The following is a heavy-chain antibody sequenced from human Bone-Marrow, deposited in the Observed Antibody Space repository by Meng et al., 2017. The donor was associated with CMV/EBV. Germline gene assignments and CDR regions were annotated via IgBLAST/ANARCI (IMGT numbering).Heavy chain of an antibody. CDR2: IYHSGST. CDR3: ARRPRVPAARSNFDY. D-gene: IGHD2-2*01. CDR1: GYSISSGYY. V-gene: IGHV4-38-2*02. Sequence: SETLSLTCTVSGYSISSGYYWGWIRQPPGKGLEWIGSIYHSGSTYYNPSLKRRVTISVDTSKNQFSLKLSSVTAADTAVYYCARRPRVPAARSNFDYWGQGTLVTVSS. J-gene: IGHJ4*02.